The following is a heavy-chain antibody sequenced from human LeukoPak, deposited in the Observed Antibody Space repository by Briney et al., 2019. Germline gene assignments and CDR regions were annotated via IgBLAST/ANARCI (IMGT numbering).Heavy chain of an antibody. D-gene: IGHD3-16*02. Sequence: ASVKVSCKASGYTFTSYYMHWVRQAPGQGLEWMGIINPSGGSTSYAQKFQGRVTMTRDTSTSTVYMEPSSLRSEDTAVYYCASSLLDYVWGSYRYGMDVWGQGTTVTVSS. V-gene: IGHV1-46*01. CDR1: GYTFTSYY. J-gene: IGHJ6*02. CDR3: ASSLLDYVWGSYRYGMDV. CDR2: INPSGGST.